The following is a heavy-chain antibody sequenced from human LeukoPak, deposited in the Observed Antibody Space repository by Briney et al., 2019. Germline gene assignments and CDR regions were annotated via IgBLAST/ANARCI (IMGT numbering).Heavy chain of an antibody. V-gene: IGHV3-48*02. CDR1: GFTFSDYS. Sequence: GGSLRLSCAASGFTFSDYSMNWVCQAPGKGVEWGSYISSSSSPIYYAASVKGRFTISRDNAENSLYLQMNSLRDEDTAVYYCARYSSGYYSYYFDYWGQGTLVTVSS. CDR2: ISSSSSPI. J-gene: IGHJ4*02. CDR3: ARYSSGYYSYYFDY. D-gene: IGHD3-22*01.